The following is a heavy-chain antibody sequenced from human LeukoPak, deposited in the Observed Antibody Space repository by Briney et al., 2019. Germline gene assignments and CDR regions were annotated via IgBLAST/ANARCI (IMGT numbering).Heavy chain of an antibody. CDR2: MNPISGNT. D-gene: IGHD6-6*01. J-gene: IGHJ4*02. V-gene: IGHV1-8*01. CDR1: VYTFTSYD. CDR3: ARLPKYSRPLDY. Sequence: GASVNVSCKSTVYTFTSYDINWVRQATGQGLAWMGWMNPISGNTAYAQKLQGRVTMSRDTSISTAYMELSSLRSEDTAVYYCARLPKYSRPLDYWGQGTLVTVSS.